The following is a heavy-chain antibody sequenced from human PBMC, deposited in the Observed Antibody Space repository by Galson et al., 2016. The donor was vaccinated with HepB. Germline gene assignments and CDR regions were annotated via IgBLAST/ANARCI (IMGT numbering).Heavy chain of an antibody. J-gene: IGHJ1*01. V-gene: IGHV3-23*01. Sequence: SLRLSCAASGFTISNYVMTWVRQAPGMGLEWVSGISTTGSTTYYADSVKGRFTISRDNSKNTLYSQMSGLRADDTAVYYCAETPKKGENGGLLNYWGQGILVTVSS. CDR1: GFTISNYV. CDR2: ISTTGSTT. CDR3: AETPKKGENGGLLNY. D-gene: IGHD2-15*01.